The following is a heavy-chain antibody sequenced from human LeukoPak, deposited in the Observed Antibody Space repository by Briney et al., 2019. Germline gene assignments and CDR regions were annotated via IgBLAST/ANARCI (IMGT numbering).Heavy chain of an antibody. CDR2: ISGSGGST. Sequence: PGGSLRLSCAASGFTFSSYAMSWVRQAPGKGLEWVSAISGSGGSTYYADSVKGRFTISRDNSKNTLYLQMNSLRAEDTAVYYCAKDARPGSLWFGQFDYWGQGTLVTVSS. CDR3: AKDARPGSLWFGQFDY. J-gene: IGHJ4*02. V-gene: IGHV3-23*01. CDR1: GFTFSSYA. D-gene: IGHD3-10*01.